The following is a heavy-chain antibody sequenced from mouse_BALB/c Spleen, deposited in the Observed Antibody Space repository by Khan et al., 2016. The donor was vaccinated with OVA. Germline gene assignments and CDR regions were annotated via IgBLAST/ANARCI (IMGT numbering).Heavy chain of an antibody. CDR3: SRDSNFDY. CDR1: GFTFSRFG. V-gene: IGHV5-17*02. Sequence: EVPLVESGGGLVQPGGSRKLSCAASGFTFSRFGMHWVRQAPEKGLEWVAYISSGSSTIYYADTVKGRFTHSRDNPKNTLFLQMTSSRSEDTALNYCSRDSNFDYWGQGTTLTVSS. J-gene: IGHJ2*01. CDR2: ISSGSSTI.